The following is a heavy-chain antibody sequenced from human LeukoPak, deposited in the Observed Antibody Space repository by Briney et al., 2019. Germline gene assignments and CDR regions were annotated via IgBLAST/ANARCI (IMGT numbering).Heavy chain of an antibody. Sequence: PGGSLRLSCAASGFTFSSYAMSWVRQAPGKGLEWVSAISGSGDATFYTDSVKGRFTFSRDNSRNALCLQMNSLRAEDTAVYYCAKVKDISGYQHFDYWGQGTLVTVSS. V-gene: IGHV3-23*01. CDR2: ISGSGDAT. CDR3: AKVKDISGYQHFDY. J-gene: IGHJ4*02. D-gene: IGHD3-22*01. CDR1: GFTFSSYA.